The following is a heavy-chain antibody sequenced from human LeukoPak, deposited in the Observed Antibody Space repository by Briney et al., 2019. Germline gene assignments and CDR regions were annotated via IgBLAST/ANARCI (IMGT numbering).Heavy chain of an antibody. D-gene: IGHD6-19*01. CDR2: ISGSGATP. J-gene: IGHJ5*02. CDR3: AKDRYSSVWNDNWFDP. V-gene: IGHV3-23*01. CDR1: GFTFRSYA. Sequence: PGGSLRLSCAASGFTFRSYAMSWVRQAPGKGLEWVSTISGSGATPYYADSVKGRFTISRDHSNNTLYLQMNSLRAEDTAVYYCAKDRYSSVWNDNWFDPWGQGTLVTVSS.